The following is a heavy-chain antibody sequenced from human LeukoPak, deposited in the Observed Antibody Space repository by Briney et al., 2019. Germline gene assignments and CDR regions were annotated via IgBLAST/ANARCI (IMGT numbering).Heavy chain of an antibody. CDR2: INSDGSST. J-gene: IGHJ6*02. CDR1: GFTFSSYW. Sequence: GGSLRLSCAASGFTFSSYWMHWVRQAPGKGLVWVSRINSDGSSTSYADSVKGRFTISRDNAKNSLYLQMNSLRAEDTAVYYCARVVVVPTYYYYYGMDVWGQGTTVTVSS. D-gene: IGHD3-22*01. V-gene: IGHV3-74*01. CDR3: ARVVVVPTYYYYYGMDV.